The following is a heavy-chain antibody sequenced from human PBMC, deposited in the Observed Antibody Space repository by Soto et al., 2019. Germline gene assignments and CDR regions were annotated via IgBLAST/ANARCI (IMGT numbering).Heavy chain of an antibody. D-gene: IGHD3-3*01. V-gene: IGHV3-48*02. CDR1: GFTFSSYS. CDR3: ARDIPITIFGGGAYYYYYGMDV. Sequence: GGSLRLSCAASGFTFSSYSMNWVRQAPGKGLEWVSYISSSSSTIYYADSVKGRFTISRDNAKNSLYLQMNSLRDEDTAVYYWARDIPITIFGGGAYYYYYGMDVWGQGTTVTVSS. CDR2: ISSSSSTI. J-gene: IGHJ6*02.